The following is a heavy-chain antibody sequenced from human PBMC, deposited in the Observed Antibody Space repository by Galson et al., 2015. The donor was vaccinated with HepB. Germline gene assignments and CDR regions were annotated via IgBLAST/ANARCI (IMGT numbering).Heavy chain of an antibody. D-gene: IGHD4-17*01. J-gene: IGHJ4*02. CDR1: GGTFSSYA. CDR3: ARVGPHSGTVRYMYYFDY. Sequence: SVKVSCKASGGTFSSYAISWVRQAPGQGLEWMGGIIPIFGTANYAQKFQGRVTITADESTSTAYMELSSLRSEDTAVYYCARVGPHSGTVRYMYYFDYWGQGTLVTVSS. V-gene: IGHV1-69*13. CDR2: IIPIFGTA.